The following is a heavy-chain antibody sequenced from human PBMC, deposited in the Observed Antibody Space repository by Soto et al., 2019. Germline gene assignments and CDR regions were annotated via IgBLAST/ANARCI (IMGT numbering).Heavy chain of an antibody. CDR2: IYSGGST. D-gene: IGHD6-6*01. Sequence: PGGSLRLSCAASGFTVSSNYMSWVRQAPGKGLEWVSVIYSGGSTYYADSVKGRFTISRDNSKNTLYLQMNSLRAEDTAVCYCASSSIAARRPFDYWGQGTLVTVSS. V-gene: IGHV3-53*01. J-gene: IGHJ4*02. CDR1: GFTVSSNY. CDR3: ASSSIAARRPFDY.